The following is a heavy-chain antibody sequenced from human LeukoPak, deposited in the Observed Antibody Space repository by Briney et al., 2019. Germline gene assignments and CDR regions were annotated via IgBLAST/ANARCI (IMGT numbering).Heavy chain of an antibody. CDR1: GGSFSGYY. D-gene: IGHD6-19*01. J-gene: IGHJ4*02. CDR2: INHSGST. Sequence: PSETLSLTCAVYGGSFSGYYWSWIRQPPGKGLEWIGEINHSGSTNYNPSLKSRVTISVDTSKNQFSLKLSSVTAADTAVYYCARVLSSGWYYRHFDYWGQGTLVTVSS. V-gene: IGHV4-34*01. CDR3: ARVLSSGWYYRHFDY.